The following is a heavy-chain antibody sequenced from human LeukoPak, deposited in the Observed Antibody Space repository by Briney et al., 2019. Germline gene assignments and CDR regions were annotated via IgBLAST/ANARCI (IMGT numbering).Heavy chain of an antibody. Sequence: GGSLRLSCAASGFPFTTYAMSWARQPPGKGLEWVSAISNSGDNTYYADSVKGRFTISRDNPKNTFFLQMNSLRAEDTAMYYCTKTGARYSASSNFDSWGQGALVTVSS. CDR1: GFPFTTYA. CDR3: TKTGARYSASSNFDS. V-gene: IGHV3-23*01. CDR2: ISNSGDNT. D-gene: IGHD6-6*01. J-gene: IGHJ4*02.